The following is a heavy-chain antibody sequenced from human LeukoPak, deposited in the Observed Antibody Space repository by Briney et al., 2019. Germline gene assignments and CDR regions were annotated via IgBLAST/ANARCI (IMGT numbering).Heavy chain of an antibody. J-gene: IGHJ4*02. D-gene: IGHD4-17*01. CDR2: FDPEDGET. CDR1: GYTLTELS. CDR3: ATEVTTPYYFDY. V-gene: IGHV1-24*01. Sequence: ASVKVSCKVSGYTLTELSMHWVRQAPGKGLEWMGGFDPEDGETIYAQKFQGRVTMTVDTSTDTAYMELSSLRSEDTAVYYCATEVTTPYYFDYWGQGTLATVSS.